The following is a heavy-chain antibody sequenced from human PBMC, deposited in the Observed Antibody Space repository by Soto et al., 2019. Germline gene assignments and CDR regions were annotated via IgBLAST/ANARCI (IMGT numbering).Heavy chain of an antibody. CDR2: ISGSDGKT. D-gene: IGHD3-3*01. J-gene: IGHJ4*02. V-gene: IGHV3-23*01. CDR3: ARWSHFDY. CDR1: GFSFGSYA. Sequence: GGSLRLSCAASGFSFGSYALSWVRQAPGKGLEWVSTISGSDGKTFYADSVKGRFSISRDTSQSTLYLQMNSLRADDTAMYYCARWSHFDYWGQGTRVTVSS.